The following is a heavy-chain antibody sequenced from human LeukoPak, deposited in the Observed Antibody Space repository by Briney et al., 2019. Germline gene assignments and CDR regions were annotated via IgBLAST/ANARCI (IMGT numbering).Heavy chain of an antibody. V-gene: IGHV4-34*01. CDR2: INHSGST. D-gene: IGHD3-10*01. Sequence: SETLSLTCAVYGGSFSGYYWSWIRQPPGKGLEWIGEINHSGSTNYNPSLKSRVTISVDTSKNQFSLKLSSVTAADTAVYYCASSLWFGGLLSWGQGTLVTVSS. CDR3: ASSLWFGGLLS. J-gene: IGHJ4*02. CDR1: GGSFSGYY.